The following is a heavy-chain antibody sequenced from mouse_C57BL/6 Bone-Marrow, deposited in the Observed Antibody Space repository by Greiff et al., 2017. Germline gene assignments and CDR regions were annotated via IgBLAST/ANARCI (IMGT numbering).Heavy chain of an antibody. Sequence: VQLQPSGAELAKPGASVTLSCKASGCTFTSSWMHWVKQRPGQGLERIGYLNPSSGYTKYNQKFKDKATLTANKSSSTAYMQLSSLTYEYSAVYYCARCYYGNYWAMDYWGQGTSVTVSS. CDR1: GCTFTSSW. CDR3: ARCYYGNYWAMDY. D-gene: IGHD2-1*01. V-gene: IGHV1-7*01. CDR2: LNPSSGYT. J-gene: IGHJ4*01.